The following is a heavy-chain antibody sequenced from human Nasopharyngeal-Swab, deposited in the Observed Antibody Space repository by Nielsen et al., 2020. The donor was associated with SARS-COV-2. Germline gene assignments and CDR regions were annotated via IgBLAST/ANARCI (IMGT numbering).Heavy chain of an antibody. J-gene: IGHJ6*02. CDR2: IIPIFGTA. CDR1: VGSFSSYA. D-gene: IGHD4-17*01. CDR3: ARGSGDYDTRAPYYYYGMDV. Sequence: SVKVSWKASVGSFSSYAISWVRQAPGQGLEWMGGIIPIFGTANYAQKFQGRVTITADESTSTAYMELSSLRSEDTAVYYCARGSGDYDTRAPYYYYGMDVWGQGTTVTVSS. V-gene: IGHV1-69*13.